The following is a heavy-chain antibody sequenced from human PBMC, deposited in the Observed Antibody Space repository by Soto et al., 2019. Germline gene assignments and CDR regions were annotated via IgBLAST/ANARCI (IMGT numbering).Heavy chain of an antibody. Sequence: ASVKVSCKASGYTFTDYFIHWVRQAPGQGLEWMGWINPDNGGTVYAQKFQGRITMARDTPVSTVYMELSGLRSGDTAVYYCTRSNQYSASLEFAFWGQGTLVTVSS. D-gene: IGHD5-12*01. CDR1: GYTFTDYF. CDR3: TRSNQYSASLEFAF. CDR2: INPDNGGT. V-gene: IGHV1-2*02. J-gene: IGHJ4*02.